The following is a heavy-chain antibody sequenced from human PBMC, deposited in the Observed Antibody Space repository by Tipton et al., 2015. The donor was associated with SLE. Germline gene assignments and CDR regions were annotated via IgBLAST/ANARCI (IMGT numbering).Heavy chain of an antibody. V-gene: IGHV4-34*01. CDR1: GESFSGYY. CDR3: ARPGVAGPYYFDY. J-gene: IGHJ4*02. Sequence: TLSLTCAVYGESFSGYYWSWIRQPPGKGLEWIGEINHSGSTNYNPSLKSRVTISVDTSKNQFSLKLSSVTAADTAVYYCARPGVAGPYYFDYWGQGTLVTVSS. D-gene: IGHD6-19*01. CDR2: INHSGST.